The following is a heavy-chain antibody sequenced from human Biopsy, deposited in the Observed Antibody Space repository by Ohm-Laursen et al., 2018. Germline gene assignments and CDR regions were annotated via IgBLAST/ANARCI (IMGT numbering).Heavy chain of an antibody. CDR1: GFTFSSYA. CDR2: ISGNSDII. CDR3: ALAAAQTVTHFDY. Sequence: SLRLSCTASGFTFSSYAMTWFRQAPGKGLEWVSTISGNSDIIYDTDSVEGRFTIFRDNSKNTLYLQMNSLRADDTAVYYCALAAAQTVTHFDYWGQGTLVTVSS. D-gene: IGHD4-17*01. V-gene: IGHV3-23*01. J-gene: IGHJ4*02.